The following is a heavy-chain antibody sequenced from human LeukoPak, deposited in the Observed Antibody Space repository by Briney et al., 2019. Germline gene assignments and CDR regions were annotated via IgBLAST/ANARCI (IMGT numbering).Heavy chain of an antibody. J-gene: IGHJ4*02. CDR1: GGSISTFY. CDR3: ARVLRPMASQYYFDY. D-gene: IGHD3-10*01. V-gene: IGHV4-59*01. CDR2: IHYSGNT. Sequence: SETLSLTCTVSGGSISTFYWTWIRQPPGKGLEWIGYIHYSGNTNYNPSLKTRVTISIDTSKNQFSLKLSSVTAADTAVYYCARVLRPMASQYYFDYWGQGTLVTVSS.